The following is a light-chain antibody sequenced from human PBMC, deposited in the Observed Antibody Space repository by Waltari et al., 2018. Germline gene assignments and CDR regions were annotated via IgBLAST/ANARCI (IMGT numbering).Light chain of an antibody. CDR2: AAS. V-gene: IGKV1-9*01. Sequence: IQLTQSPSSLSASVGDRVTITCRASQGISSYLAWYQQKPGKAPKLLIYAASTLQSGVPSRFSGSGSGTDFTLTISSLQPEDFATYYCQQLNSHPPWVTFGPGTKVDIK. J-gene: IGKJ3*01. CDR1: QGISSY. CDR3: QQLNSHPPWVT.